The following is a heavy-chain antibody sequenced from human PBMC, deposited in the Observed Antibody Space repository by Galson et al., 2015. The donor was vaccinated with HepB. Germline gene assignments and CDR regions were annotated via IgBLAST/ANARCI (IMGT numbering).Heavy chain of an antibody. CDR2: IFPDNSDT. D-gene: IGHD1-1*01. CDR1: AYNFANYW. Sequence: QSGAEVTKPGESLKISCKGSAYNFANYWIGWVRQMPGKGLEWMGIIFPDNSDTRYSPSFRGQVTISADKSINTAYLQWSRLKASDTAIYYCASSLATTLYFDYWGQGTLVTVSS. CDR3: ASSLATTLYFDY. V-gene: IGHV5-51*01. J-gene: IGHJ4*02.